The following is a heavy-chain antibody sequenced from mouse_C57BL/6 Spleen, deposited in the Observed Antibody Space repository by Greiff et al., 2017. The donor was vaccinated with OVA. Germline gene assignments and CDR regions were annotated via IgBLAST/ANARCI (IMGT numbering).Heavy chain of an antibody. D-gene: IGHD1-1*01. CDR3: ARELRVPGFDY. CDR2: IYPGDGDT. Sequence: QVHVKQSGAELVKPGASVKISCKASGYAFSSYWMNWVKQRPGKGLEWIGQIYPGDGDTNYNGKFKGKATLTADKSSSTAYMQLSSLTSEDSAVYFCARELRVPGFDYWGQGTTLTVSS. V-gene: IGHV1-80*01. CDR1: GYAFSSYW. J-gene: IGHJ2*01.